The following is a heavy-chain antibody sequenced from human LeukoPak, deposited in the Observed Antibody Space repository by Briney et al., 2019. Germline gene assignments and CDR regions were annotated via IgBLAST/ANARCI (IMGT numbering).Heavy chain of an antibody. V-gene: IGHV3-23*01. CDR1: GFTFSNYA. D-gene: IGHD3-22*01. Sequence: GSLRLSCAASGFTFSNYAMSWVRQAPGKGLEWVSGISGSGGSTYYADSVKGRFTISRDNSKNTLYLQMNSLRAEDTAVYYCAKRVLYYYDSSGDYGMDVRGQGTTVTVSS. CDR3: AKRVLYYYDSSGDYGMDV. CDR2: ISGSGGST. J-gene: IGHJ6*02.